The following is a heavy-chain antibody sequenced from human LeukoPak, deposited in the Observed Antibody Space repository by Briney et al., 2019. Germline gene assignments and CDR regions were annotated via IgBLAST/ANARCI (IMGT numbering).Heavy chain of an antibody. D-gene: IGHD1-1*01. CDR1: GGSISSYY. CDR2: TYYSGST. V-gene: IGHV4-59*08. CDR3: ARRRATFDY. J-gene: IGHJ4*02. Sequence: PSETLSLTCTVSGGSISSYYWSWIRQPPGKGLEWIGYTYYSGSTNYNPSLKSRVTISVDTSKNQFSLKLSSVTAADTAVYYCARRRATFDYWGQGTLVTVSS.